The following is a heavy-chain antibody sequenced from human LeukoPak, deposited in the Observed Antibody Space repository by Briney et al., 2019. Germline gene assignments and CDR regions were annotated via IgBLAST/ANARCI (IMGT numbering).Heavy chain of an antibody. J-gene: IGHJ4*02. V-gene: IGHV3-30-3*02. CDR2: ISYDGSNK. Sequence: GGSLRLSCAASGFTFSSYAMHWVRQAPGKGLEWVAVISYDGSNKYYADSVKGRFTISRDNSKNTLYLQMNSLRAEDTAVYYCAKLSYGSEDYWGQGTLVTVSS. D-gene: IGHD3-10*01. CDR1: GFTFSSYA. CDR3: AKLSYGSEDY.